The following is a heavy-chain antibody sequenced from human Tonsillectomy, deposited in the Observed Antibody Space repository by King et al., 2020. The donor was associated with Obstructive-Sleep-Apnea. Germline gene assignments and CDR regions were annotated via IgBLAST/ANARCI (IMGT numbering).Heavy chain of an antibody. J-gene: IGHJ4*02. D-gene: IGHD3-10*01. CDR3: ARGTITMVRGVIITPFFDY. CDR1: GGSISSGGYS. Sequence: QLQESGSGLVKPSQTLSLTCAVSGGSISSGGYSWNWIRQPPGKGLEWIGYIFHGGSTYYNPSLKSRVTISVDRSKNQFSLRLSSVTAADTAVFYCARGTITMVRGVIITPFFDYWGQGTLVTVSS. CDR2: IFHGGST. V-gene: IGHV4-30-2*01.